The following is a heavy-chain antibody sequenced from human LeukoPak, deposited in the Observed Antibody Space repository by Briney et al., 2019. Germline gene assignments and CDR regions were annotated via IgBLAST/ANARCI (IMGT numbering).Heavy chain of an antibody. CDR1: GFSFTMYG. Sequence: SGRPLRLSCAASGFSFTMYGIHWVRQAPGKGLEWVAVISTDGNNEYYANSVKGRFTISRDNSKNTVYLQMTSLRTEDTAVYYCARGSVGPDCWGQGTLVTVSS. J-gene: IGHJ4*02. CDR2: ISTDGNNE. V-gene: IGHV3-30*03. CDR3: ARGSVGPDC. D-gene: IGHD1-26*01.